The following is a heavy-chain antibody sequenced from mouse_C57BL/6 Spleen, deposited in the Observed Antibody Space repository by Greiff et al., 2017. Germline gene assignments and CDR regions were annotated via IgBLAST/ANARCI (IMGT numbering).Heavy chain of an antibody. CDR1: GYTFTTYP. CDR2: FHPYNDDT. D-gene: IGHD6-5*01. CDR3: ARWPTQGGYFDY. J-gene: IGHJ2*01. V-gene: IGHV1-47*01. Sequence: QVQLQQSGAGLVKPGASVKLSCTASGYTFTTYPIAWMKQNHGKSLEWIGNFHPYNDDTKYNEKVKGKATLTVEKSSSNVYLVLSRLTYEDSAVKYSARWPTQGGYFDYWGQGTTLTVSS.